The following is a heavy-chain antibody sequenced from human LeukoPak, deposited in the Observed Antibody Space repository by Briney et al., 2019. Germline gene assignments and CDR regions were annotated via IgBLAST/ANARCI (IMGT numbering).Heavy chain of an antibody. J-gene: IGHJ6*04. CDR3: ARDCSSTSCPRGGYYGMDI. Sequence: SETLSLTCTVSGGSISSYYWSWIRQPPGKGLEWIGCIYYSGSTNYNPSLKSRVTISVDTSKNQFSLKLSSVTAADTAVYYCARDCSSTSCPRGGYYGMDIWGKGTTVTVSS. V-gene: IGHV4-59*01. CDR2: IYYSGST. D-gene: IGHD2-2*01. CDR1: GGSISSYY.